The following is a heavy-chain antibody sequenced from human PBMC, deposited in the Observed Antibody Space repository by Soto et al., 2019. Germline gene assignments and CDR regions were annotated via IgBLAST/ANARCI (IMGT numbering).Heavy chain of an antibody. CDR1: GGSIRDYY. V-gene: IGHV4-59*08. Sequence: SETLSLTCTVSGGSIRDYYWGWIRQSPGKGLEWIGYIYYTGTTKYNPSLKSRVTISVDSSKNQFSLKLDPVTAADTAVYYCARLGGYYQAFDSWGQGTLVTVS. CDR2: IYYTGTT. J-gene: IGHJ4*02. CDR3: ARLGGYYQAFDS. D-gene: IGHD3-22*01.